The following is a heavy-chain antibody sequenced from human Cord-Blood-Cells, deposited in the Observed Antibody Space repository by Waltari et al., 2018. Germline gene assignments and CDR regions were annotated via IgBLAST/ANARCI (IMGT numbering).Heavy chain of an antibody. V-gene: IGHV4-30-4*08. CDR1: GGSISSGDYY. Sequence: QVQLQESGPGLVKPSQTLSLTCTVSGGSISSGDYYWSWIRQPPGKGLEWIGYIYYSGSTYCNPSLESRVTISVDTSKNQCSLKLSSVTAADTAVYYCASVQDDILTGGGYYFDYWGQGTLVTVSS. D-gene: IGHD3-9*01. J-gene: IGHJ4*02. CDR3: ASVQDDILTGGGYYFDY. CDR2: IYYSGST.